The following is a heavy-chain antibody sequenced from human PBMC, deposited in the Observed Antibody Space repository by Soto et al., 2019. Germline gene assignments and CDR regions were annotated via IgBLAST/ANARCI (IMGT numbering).Heavy chain of an antibody. J-gene: IGHJ6*02. CDR1: GFTVSSNY. CDR2: IYSGGST. D-gene: IGHD6-19*01. Sequence: PGGSLRLSCAASGFTVSSNYMSWVRQAPGKGLEWVSVIYSGGSTYYADSVKGRFTISRDNSKNTLYLQMNSLRAEDTAVYYCAKDEMLVAGTVYSYGMDVWGQRTTLTVSS. CDR3: AKDEMLVAGTVYSYGMDV. V-gene: IGHV3-53*01.